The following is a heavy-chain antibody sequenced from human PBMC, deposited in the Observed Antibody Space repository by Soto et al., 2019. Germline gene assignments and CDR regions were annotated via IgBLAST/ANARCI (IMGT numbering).Heavy chain of an antibody. D-gene: IGHD3-10*01. CDR1: GCSISSYY. CDR2: IYYSGST. CDR3: ARGGIYGSGSYFSYYYYGMDV. V-gene: IGHV4-59*01. Sequence: TLSLTCTVSGCSISSYYLSWILQPPGKGLEWIGYIYYSGSTNYNPSLKSRVTISVDTPKNQFSLKLSSVTAADTAVYYCARGGIYGSGSYFSYYYYGMDVWGQGTTVTV. J-gene: IGHJ6*02.